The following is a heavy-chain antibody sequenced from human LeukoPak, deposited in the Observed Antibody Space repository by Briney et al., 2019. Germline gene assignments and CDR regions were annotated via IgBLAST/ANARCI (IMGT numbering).Heavy chain of an antibody. Sequence: GGSLRLSCAASGFTFSSYWMSWVRQAPGKGLEWVANIKQDGSEQYYVGSVKGRFTISRDNAKNSLYLQMNSLRVEDTAVYYCARAGVVVADDYWGQGTLVTVSS. D-gene: IGHD2-2*01. J-gene: IGHJ4*02. CDR1: GFTFSSYW. CDR2: IKQDGSEQ. CDR3: ARAGVVVADDY. V-gene: IGHV3-7*01.